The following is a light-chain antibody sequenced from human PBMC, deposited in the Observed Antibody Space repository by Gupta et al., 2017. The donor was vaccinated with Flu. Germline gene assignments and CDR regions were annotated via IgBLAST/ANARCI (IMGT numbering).Light chain of an antibody. J-gene: IGKJ5*01. Sequence: DVQMTQSPSTLSASVGDRVTITCRASHSISIWLAWYQQKPGKAPKLLSSKASTLENGVPSRFSGSGSGTEFTLTISRLQPEDFATYCQEYNTYSITFGQGTRLDIK. CDR2: KAS. V-gene: IGKV1-5*03. CDR3: QEYNTYSIT. CDR1: HSISIW.